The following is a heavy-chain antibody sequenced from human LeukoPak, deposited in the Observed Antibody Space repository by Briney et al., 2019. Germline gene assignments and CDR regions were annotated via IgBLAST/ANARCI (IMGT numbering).Heavy chain of an antibody. Sequence: ASVKVSCKASGYTFTGYYMHWVRQAPGQGLEWMGWINPNSGGTNYAQKFQGRVTMTRDTSISTAYTELSRLRSDDTAVYYCARGNRSPYDILTGYLFDYWGQGTLVTVSS. CDR3: ARGNRSPYDILTGYLFDY. D-gene: IGHD3-9*01. J-gene: IGHJ4*02. CDR1: GYTFTGYY. CDR2: INPNSGGT. V-gene: IGHV1-2*02.